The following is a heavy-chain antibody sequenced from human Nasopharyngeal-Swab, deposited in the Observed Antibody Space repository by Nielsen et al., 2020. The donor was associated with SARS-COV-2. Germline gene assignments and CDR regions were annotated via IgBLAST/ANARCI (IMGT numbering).Heavy chain of an antibody. CDR1: GFTVSSNY. CDR3: ARVAAAGTLYYYYYMDV. CDR2: IYSGGST. J-gene: IGHJ6*03. D-gene: IGHD6-13*01. V-gene: IGHV3-53*01. Sequence: GGSLRLSCAASGFTVSSNYMSWVRQAPGKGLEWVSVIYSGGSTYYADSVKGRFTISRDNSKNTLYLQMNSLRAEDTAVYYCARVAAAGTLYYYYYMDVWGKGTTVTVSS.